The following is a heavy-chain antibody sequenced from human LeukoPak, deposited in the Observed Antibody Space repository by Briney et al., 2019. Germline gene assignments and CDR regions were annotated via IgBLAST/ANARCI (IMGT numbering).Heavy chain of an antibody. J-gene: IGHJ4*02. CDR3: ARGHSGYDGADY. Sequence: GASVKVSCKASEYTFTGYYMHWVRQAPGQGLEWMGWMNPNNGNTRYAQKFQGRVTMTRNTSINTAYMELSSLRSEDTAMYYYARGHSGYDGADYWGQGSLVTVSS. V-gene: IGHV1-8*02. CDR1: EYTFTGYY. CDR2: MNPNNGNT. D-gene: IGHD5-12*01.